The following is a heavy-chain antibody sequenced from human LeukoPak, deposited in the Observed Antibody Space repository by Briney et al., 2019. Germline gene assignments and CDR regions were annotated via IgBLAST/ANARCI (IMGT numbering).Heavy chain of an antibody. CDR2: ISGSGGST. CDR3: AKDPGYQVVYCFDY. D-gene: IGHD2-2*01. Sequence: PGGSLRLSCAASGFTFSSYSMSWVRQAPGKGLEWVSGISGSGGSTDYADSVKGRFTISRDNSKNTLSLQMNSLRVEDTAVYYCAKDPGYQVVYCFDYWGQGTLVTVSS. J-gene: IGHJ4*02. V-gene: IGHV3-23*01. CDR1: GFTFSSYS.